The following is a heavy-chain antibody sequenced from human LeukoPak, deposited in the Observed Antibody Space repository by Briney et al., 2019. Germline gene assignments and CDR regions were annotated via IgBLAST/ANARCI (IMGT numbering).Heavy chain of an antibody. J-gene: IGHJ4*02. Sequence: GGSLRLSCSASGFTFSSYAMHWVRQAPGKGLEYVSAISSNGGSTYYADSVKGRFTISRDNSKNTLYLQMSSLRAEDTAVYYCVKDFHNRYYYDSSGYLGVDYWGQGTLVTVSS. CDR2: ISSNGGST. CDR1: GFTFSSYA. CDR3: VKDFHNRYYYDSSGYLGVDY. D-gene: IGHD3-22*01. V-gene: IGHV3-64D*09.